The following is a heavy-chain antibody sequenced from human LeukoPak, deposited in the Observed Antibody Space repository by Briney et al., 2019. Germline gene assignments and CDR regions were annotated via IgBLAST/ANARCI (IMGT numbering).Heavy chain of an antibody. J-gene: IGHJ4*02. Sequence: GGSLRLSCAASGFTFSRYWMSWVRQTPGKGLEWVANIKTDGSETYYVDAVKGRFTISRDNAKNSLYLQMNNLRVEDTAVYYCVRNLPGAGYWGQGTLVIVSS. CDR3: VRNLPGAGY. D-gene: IGHD3-9*01. V-gene: IGHV3-7*01. CDR1: GFTFSRYW. CDR2: IKTDGSET.